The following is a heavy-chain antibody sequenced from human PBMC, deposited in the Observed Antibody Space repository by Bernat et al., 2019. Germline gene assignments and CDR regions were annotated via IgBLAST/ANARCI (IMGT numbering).Heavy chain of an antibody. CDR3: ASDLGPSYSSGWYGWFDP. CDR1: GGPISSYY. Sequence: QVQLQESGPGLVKPSETLSLTCTVSGGPISSYYWSWIRQPPGKGLEWIGYIYYSGSTNYNPSLKSPVTISVDTSKNQFSLKLGSVTAADTAVYYGASDLGPSYSSGWYGWFDPWGQGTLVTVSS. CDR2: IYYSGST. V-gene: IGHV4-59*01. J-gene: IGHJ5*02. D-gene: IGHD6-19*01.